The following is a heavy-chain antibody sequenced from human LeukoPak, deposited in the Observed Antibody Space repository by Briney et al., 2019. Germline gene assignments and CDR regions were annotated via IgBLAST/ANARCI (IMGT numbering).Heavy chain of an antibody. V-gene: IGHV3-7*01. Sequence: SGGSLRLSCAASGFTFSSYGMSWVRQAPGKGLEWVANIKQDGSEKYYVDSVKGRFTISRDNAKNSLYLQMNSLRAEDTAVYYCARDKIVGATYFDYWGQGTLVTVSS. CDR3: ARDKIVGATYFDY. J-gene: IGHJ4*02. CDR2: IKQDGSEK. D-gene: IGHD1-26*01. CDR1: GFTFSSYG.